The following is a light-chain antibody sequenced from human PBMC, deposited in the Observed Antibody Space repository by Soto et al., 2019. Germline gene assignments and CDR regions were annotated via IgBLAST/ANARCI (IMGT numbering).Light chain of an antibody. Sequence: IRMSQAPSSLSASVGDRVSSSCRTSQSISSYLYWYQQKPGKAPKLMVFAAYSLQSGVPSRFSGSGSATDFTLTISSLQPEAFATYYCQQSYSPPHTFGGGTKVDIK. CDR3: QQSYSPPHT. CDR2: AAY. J-gene: IGKJ4*01. V-gene: IGKV1-39*01. CDR1: QSISSY.